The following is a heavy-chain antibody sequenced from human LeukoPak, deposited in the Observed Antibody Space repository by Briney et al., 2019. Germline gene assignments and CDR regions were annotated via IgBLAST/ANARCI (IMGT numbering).Heavy chain of an antibody. D-gene: IGHD2-21*02. J-gene: IGHJ4*02. CDR3: ARSSLAYCGGDCYSIDY. CDR2: IYYSGST. Sequence: SETLSLTCTVSGGSIRSYYWSWVRQPPGKGLEWIGYIYYSGSTNYNPSLKSRVTISVDTSKNQFSLKLSSVTAADTAVYYCARSSLAYCGGDCYSIDYWGQGTLVTVSS. CDR1: GGSIRSYY. V-gene: IGHV4-59*01.